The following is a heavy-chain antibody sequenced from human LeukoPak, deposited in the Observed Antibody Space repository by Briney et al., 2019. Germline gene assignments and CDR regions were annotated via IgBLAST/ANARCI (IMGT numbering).Heavy chain of an antibody. Sequence: GGSLRLSCAASGFTFSSYAMSWVRQAPGKGLEWVSAISGSGGSTYYADSVKGRFTISRDNSKNTLYLQMNSLRAEDTAVYYCARPDSSGYFNYWGQGTLVTVSS. V-gene: IGHV3-23*01. D-gene: IGHD3-22*01. CDR2: ISGSGGST. CDR3: ARPDSSGYFNY. CDR1: GFTFSSYA. J-gene: IGHJ4*02.